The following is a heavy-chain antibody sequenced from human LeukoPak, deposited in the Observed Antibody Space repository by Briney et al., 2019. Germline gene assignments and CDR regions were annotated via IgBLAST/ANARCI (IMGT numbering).Heavy chain of an antibody. CDR3: ARVGLGYYMDV. J-gene: IGHJ6*03. CDR2: ISSSSSYI. Sequence: GGSLRLSCAASGFTFSSYTMNWVRQAPGKGLEWVSSISSSSSYIYYADSVKGRFTISRDNAKNSLYLQMNSLRAEDTAVYYCARVGLGYYMDVWGKGTTVTISS. V-gene: IGHV3-21*01. D-gene: IGHD3-16*01. CDR1: GFTFSSYT.